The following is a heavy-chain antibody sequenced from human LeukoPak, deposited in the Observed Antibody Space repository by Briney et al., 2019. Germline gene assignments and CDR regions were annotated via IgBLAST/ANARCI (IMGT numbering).Heavy chain of an antibody. CDR3: ARGGDYRQTYYYYGMDV. J-gene: IGHJ6*02. CDR2: IMPIFGTA. D-gene: IGHD2-21*02. CDR1: GRTFSSYA. V-gene: IGHV1-69*01. Sequence: SGGVSCMASGRTFSSYAIIGVRRAPGYGVEWVGGIMPIFGTANYAQKFQGRVTITADESTSTAYMELSSLRSEDTAVYYCARGGDYRQTYYYYGMDVWGQGTTVTVSS.